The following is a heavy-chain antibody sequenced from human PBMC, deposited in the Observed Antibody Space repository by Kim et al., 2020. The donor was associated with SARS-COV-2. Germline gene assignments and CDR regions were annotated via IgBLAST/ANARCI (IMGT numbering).Heavy chain of an antibody. V-gene: IGHV1-18*04. CDR3: ARRQGGAFDL. CDR2: ITPYNGNT. CDR1: GYTFTTYG. Sequence: ASVKVSCKASGYTFTTYGVTWVRQGPGQGLEWMGWITPYNGNTNYAQKLQGRVTMTTDTSTATAYLELRSLRSDDTAVYYCARRQGGAFDLWGQGTMVTVSS. J-gene: IGHJ3*01. D-gene: IGHD3-16*01.